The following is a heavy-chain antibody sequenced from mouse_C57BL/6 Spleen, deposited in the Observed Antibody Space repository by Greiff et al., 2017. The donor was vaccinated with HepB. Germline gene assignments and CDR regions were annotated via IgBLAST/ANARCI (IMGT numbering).Heavy chain of an antibody. V-gene: IGHV5-9-1*02. J-gene: IGHJ1*03. CDR2: ISSGGDYI. CDR1: GFTFSSYA. CDR3: TRAVIYDGYYGYFDV. D-gene: IGHD2-3*01. Sequence: EVHLVESGEGLVKPGGSLKLSCAASGFTFSSYAMSWVRQTPEKRLEWVAYISSGGDYIYYADTVKGRFTISRDNARNTLYLQMSSLKSEDTAMYYCTRAVIYDGYYGYFDVWGTGTTVTVSS.